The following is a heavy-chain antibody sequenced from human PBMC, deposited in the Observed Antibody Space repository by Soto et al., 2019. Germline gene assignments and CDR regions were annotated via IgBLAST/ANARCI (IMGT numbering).Heavy chain of an antibody. CDR3: ATPGGGGGY. CDR2: IYSGGYT. D-gene: IGHD3-16*01. CDR1: GFTVSNNY. J-gene: IGHJ4*02. Sequence: EVQLVESGGGLIQPGGSLRLSCAVSGFTVSNNYMSWVRQAPGKGLEGVSVIYSGGYTAYGDSVKGRFTISRDNSKNNKYLQINGLGADAAVVFYCATPGGGGGYWGQGTLVTVSS. V-gene: IGHV3-53*01.